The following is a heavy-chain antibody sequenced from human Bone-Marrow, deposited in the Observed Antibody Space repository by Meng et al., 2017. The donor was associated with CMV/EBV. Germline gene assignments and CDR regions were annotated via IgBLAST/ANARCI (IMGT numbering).Heavy chain of an antibody. CDR2: ISSSSSYI. D-gene: IGHD3-3*01. J-gene: IGHJ6*02. Sequence: GESLKISCAASGFIFSSYSMNWVRQAPGKGLEWVSSISSSSSYIYYADSVKGRFTISRDNAKNSLYLQMNSLRAEDTAVYYCAGLFWSGYSVDLRPDYYYYGMDVWGQGTTVNVSS. V-gene: IGHV3-21*01. CDR3: AGLFWSGYSVDLRPDYYYYGMDV. CDR1: GFIFSSYS.